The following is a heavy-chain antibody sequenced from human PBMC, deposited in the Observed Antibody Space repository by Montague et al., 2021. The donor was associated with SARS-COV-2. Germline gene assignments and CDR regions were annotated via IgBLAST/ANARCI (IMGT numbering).Heavy chain of an antibody. CDR2: ISATGSYI. CDR1: GLSFSDYD. D-gene: IGHD6-25*01. Sequence: SLRLSCAASGLSFSDYDMNWVRQAPGKGLEWVSSISATGSYIYYGDSVKGRFAISRDNAKKSLYLQMDSLRGEDTAVYYCAADPEVQKHRLAPFAYGGQGTRVP. V-gene: IGHV3-21*01. J-gene: IGHJ4*02. CDR3: AADPEVQKHRLAPFAY.